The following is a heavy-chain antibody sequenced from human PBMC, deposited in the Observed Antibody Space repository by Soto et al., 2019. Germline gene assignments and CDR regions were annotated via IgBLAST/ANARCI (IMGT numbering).Heavy chain of an antibody. D-gene: IGHD6-13*01. V-gene: IGHV1-69*06. Sequence: SVKVSCKASGGTFSSYAISWARQAPGQGLEWMGGIIPIFGTANYAQKFQGRVTITADKSTSTAYMELSSLRSEDTAVYYCATAQYSSSWAGRGNFESWGRGTLVAVSS. CDR3: ATAQYSSSWAGRGNFES. CDR1: GGTFSSYA. CDR2: IIPIFGTA. J-gene: IGHJ4*02.